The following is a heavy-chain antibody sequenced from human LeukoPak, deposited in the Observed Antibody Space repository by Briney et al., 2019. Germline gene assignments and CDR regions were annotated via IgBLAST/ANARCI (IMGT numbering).Heavy chain of an antibody. J-gene: IGHJ4*02. CDR2: INHSGST. Sequence: SETLSLTCAVYGGSFSGYYWSWIRQPPGKGLEWIGEINHSGSTNYNPSLKSRVTISVDTSKNQFSLKLSSVTAADTAVYYCARTTGVYSGSYSGRDYWGQGTLVTVSS. CDR1: GGSFSGYY. CDR3: ARTTGVYSGSYSGRDY. V-gene: IGHV4-34*01. D-gene: IGHD1-26*01.